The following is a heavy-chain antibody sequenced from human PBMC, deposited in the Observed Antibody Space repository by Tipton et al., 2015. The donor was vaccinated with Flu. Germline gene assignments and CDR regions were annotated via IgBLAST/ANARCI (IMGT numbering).Heavy chain of an antibody. CDR2: ISTGGNTI. V-gene: IGHV3-48*03. CDR1: GLSFSSFE. CDR3: ARDRGFPFSY. Sequence: SLRLSCAVGGLSFSSFEMNWVRQAPGKGLEWLAYISTGGNTIKYADSVKGRFTIYRDNARNSLFLQMDSLRAEDTAVYYCARDRGFPFSYWGQGTPVTVSA. J-gene: IGHJ4*02. D-gene: IGHD3-16*01.